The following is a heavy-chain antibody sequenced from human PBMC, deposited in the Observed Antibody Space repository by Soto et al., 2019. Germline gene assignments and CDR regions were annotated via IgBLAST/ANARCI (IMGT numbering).Heavy chain of an antibody. CDR3: ARFGRGYRGYDDSY. CDR1: GYTFTRSG. V-gene: IGHV1-18*01. CDR2: ISSYNGDT. Sequence: ASVKVSCKASGYTFTRSGISWVRQAPGQGPEWMGWISSYNGDTNYAQTFQGRVTMTTDTSTSTAYMELRSLRSDDTAVYYCARFGRGYRGYDDSYWGQGTLVTVSS. J-gene: IGHJ4*02. D-gene: IGHD5-12*01.